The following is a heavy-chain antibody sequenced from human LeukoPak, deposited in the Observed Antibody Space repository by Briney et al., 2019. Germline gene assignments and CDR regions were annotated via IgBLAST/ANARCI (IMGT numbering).Heavy chain of an antibody. CDR3: ARGGKSELGTCDH. D-gene: IGHD7-27*01. CDR1: GYTFTGYY. J-gene: IGHJ4*02. Sequence: ASVKVSCKTSGYTFTGYYMQWVRQAPGQGLEWMGWINPQSGDTNYAQKFQGRVTMTWDTSISSVYMELSSLRFDDTAVYYCARGGKSELGTCDHWGQGTLVTVSS. CDR2: INPQSGDT. V-gene: IGHV1-2*02.